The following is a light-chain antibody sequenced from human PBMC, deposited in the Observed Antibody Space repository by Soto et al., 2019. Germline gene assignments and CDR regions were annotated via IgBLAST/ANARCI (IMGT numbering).Light chain of an antibody. Sequence: EIVLTQSPGTLSLSPGERATLSCRASQSVSSSYLAWYQQKPGQAPRPLIYGASNRATGIPDRFSGSGSGTDFTLTINRLEPEDFVVYYCQQYGSSPRTFGQGTKVEIK. J-gene: IGKJ1*01. CDR2: GAS. CDR3: QQYGSSPRT. CDR1: QSVSSSY. V-gene: IGKV3-20*01.